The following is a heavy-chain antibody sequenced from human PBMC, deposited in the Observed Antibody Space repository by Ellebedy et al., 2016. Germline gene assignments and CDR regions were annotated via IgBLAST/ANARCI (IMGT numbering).Heavy chain of an antibody. CDR1: GYSFTNYN. D-gene: IGHD1/OR15-1a*01. Sequence: ASVKVSCXASGYSFTNYNIIWVRQAPGQGHEWMGWISTYSGNRNYAQNLQGRVTMTTDISTSTAYMELTSLRPDDAAVYYCARGQQDLYNYFYMDVWGKGTTVTVSS. V-gene: IGHV1-18*01. J-gene: IGHJ6*03. CDR3: ARGQQDLYNYFYMDV. CDR2: ISTYSGNR.